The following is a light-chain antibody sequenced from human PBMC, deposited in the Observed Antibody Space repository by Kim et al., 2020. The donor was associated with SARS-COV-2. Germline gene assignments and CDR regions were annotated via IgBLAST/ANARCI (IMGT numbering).Light chain of an antibody. V-gene: IGKV3-15*01. CDR1: QSVRSN. CDR3: QQYNKWPPSIT. Sequence: PGDRATRSCRASQSVRSNFAWYQQKPGQAPRLLIYGASTRDTGIPARISGSGSGTEFTLTISSLQAEDFAVYYCQQYNKWPPSITFGQGTRLEIK. J-gene: IGKJ5*01. CDR2: GAS.